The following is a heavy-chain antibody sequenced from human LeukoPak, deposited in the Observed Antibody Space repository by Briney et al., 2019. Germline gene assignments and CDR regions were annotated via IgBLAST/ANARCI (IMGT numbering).Heavy chain of an antibody. V-gene: IGHV3-21*01. CDR1: GFTFSSYS. CDR2: ISSSSSYI. CDR3: ARDLGYCSGGSCSGWFDP. J-gene: IGHJ5*02. Sequence: GGSLRLSCAASGFTFSSYSMNWVRQAPGKGLEWVSSISSSSSYIYYADSVKGRFTISRDNAKNSLYLQMNSLRAEDTAVHYCARDLGYCSGGSCSGWFDPWGQGTLVTVSS. D-gene: IGHD2-15*01.